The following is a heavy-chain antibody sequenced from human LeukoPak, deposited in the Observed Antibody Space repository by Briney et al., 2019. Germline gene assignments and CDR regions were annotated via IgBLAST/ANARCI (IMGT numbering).Heavy chain of an antibody. Sequence: GGSLRLSCAASGFTFTNYWMSWVRQAPGKGLEWVSYVSSSGSTIYYADSVKGRFTISRDNAKNSLYLQMNSLRAEDTAVYYCAELGITMIGGVWGKGTTVTISS. V-gene: IGHV3-48*04. CDR3: AELGITMIGGV. CDR1: GFTFTNYW. D-gene: IGHD3-10*02. J-gene: IGHJ6*04. CDR2: VSSSGSTI.